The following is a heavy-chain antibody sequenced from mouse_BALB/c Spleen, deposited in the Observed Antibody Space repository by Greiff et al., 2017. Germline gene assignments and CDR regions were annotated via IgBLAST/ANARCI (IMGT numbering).Heavy chain of an antibody. J-gene: IGHJ2*01. Sequence: EVQLMESGPGLVKPSQSLSLTCTVTGYSITSDYAWYLIRQSPGNILEWMGYISYSGSTSYNPSLKSRISITRDTSKNQCFLQLNTVTTEDTATYYGARGYYGSSYVKVYFDYWGQGTTLTVSS. CDR2: ISYSGST. CDR3: ARGYYGSSYVKVYFDY. V-gene: IGHV3-2*02. CDR1: GYSITSDYA. D-gene: IGHD1-1*01.